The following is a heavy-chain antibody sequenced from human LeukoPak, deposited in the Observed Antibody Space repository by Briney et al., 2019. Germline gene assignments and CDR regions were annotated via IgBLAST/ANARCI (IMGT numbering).Heavy chain of an antibody. Sequence: ASVKVSCKASGYTFTSYGISWVRQAPGQGLEWMGWISAYNGNTNYAQKLQGRVTMTTDTSTSTAYMELRSLRSDDTAVYYCARVEIMITFGGVIGPFDYWGQGTLVTVSS. J-gene: IGHJ4*02. V-gene: IGHV1-18*01. CDR2: ISAYNGNT. D-gene: IGHD3-16*02. CDR3: ARVEIMITFGGVIGPFDY. CDR1: GYTFTSYG.